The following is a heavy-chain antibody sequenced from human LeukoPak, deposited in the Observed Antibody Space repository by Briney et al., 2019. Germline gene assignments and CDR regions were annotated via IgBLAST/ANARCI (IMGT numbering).Heavy chain of an antibody. CDR3: AHTGYYDSSGYYQKRFDY. CDR2: IYWDDDK. V-gene: IGHV2-5*02. D-gene: IGHD3-22*01. CDR1: GFSLSTSGVG. J-gene: IGHJ4*02. Sequence: SGPTLVKPTQTLTLTCTFSGFSLSTSGVGVGWIRQPPGKALEWLALIYWDDDKRYSPSLKSRLTITKDTSKNQVVLTMTNMDPVDTATYYCAHTGYYDSSGYYQKRFDYWGQGTLVTVSS.